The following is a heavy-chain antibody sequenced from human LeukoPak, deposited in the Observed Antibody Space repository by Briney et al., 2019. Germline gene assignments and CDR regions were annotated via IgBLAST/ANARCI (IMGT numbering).Heavy chain of an antibody. V-gene: IGHV1-24*01. CDR2: FDPEDGET. D-gene: IGHD3-10*01. CDR3: ATVGHGSGSYHFDY. Sequence: ASVKVSCKVSGYTLTELSMHWVRQAPGKGLEWMGGFDPEDGETIYAQEFQGRVTMTEDTSTDTAYMELSSLRSEDTAVYYCATVGHGSGSYHFDYWGQGTLVTVSS. CDR1: GYTLTELS. J-gene: IGHJ4*02.